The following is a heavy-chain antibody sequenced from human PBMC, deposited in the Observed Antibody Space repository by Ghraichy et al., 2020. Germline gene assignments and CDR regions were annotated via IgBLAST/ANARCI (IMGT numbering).Heavy chain of an antibody. J-gene: IGHJ5*02. Sequence: SETLSLTCTVSGGSISSYYWSWIRQPPGKGLEWIGYIYYSGSTNYNPSLKSRVTISVDTSKNQFSLKLSSVTAADTAVYYCARIGLIVSGSYYSLERNNWFDPWGQGTLVTVSS. V-gene: IGHV4-59*01. CDR3: ARIGLIVSGSYYSLERNNWFDP. D-gene: IGHD3-10*01. CDR2: IYYSGST. CDR1: GGSISSYY.